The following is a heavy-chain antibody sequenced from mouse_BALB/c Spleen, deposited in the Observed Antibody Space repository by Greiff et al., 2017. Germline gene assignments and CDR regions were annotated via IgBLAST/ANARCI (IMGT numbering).Heavy chain of an antibody. V-gene: IGHV1-87*01. J-gene: IGHJ3*01. CDR1: GYTFTSYW. CDR2: IYPGDGDT. CDR3: ARGDWFAY. Sequence: QVQLQQSGAELARPGASVKLSCKASGYTFTSYWMQWVKQRPGQGLEWIGAIYPGDGDTRYTQKFKGKATLTADKSSSTAYMQLSSLASEDSAVYYCARGDWFAYWGQGTLVTVSA.